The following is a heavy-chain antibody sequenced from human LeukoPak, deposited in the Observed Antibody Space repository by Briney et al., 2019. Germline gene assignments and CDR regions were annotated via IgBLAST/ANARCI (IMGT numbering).Heavy chain of an antibody. CDR3: ARSPGATWSFDY. CDR1: GFTFDTYS. J-gene: IGHJ4*02. D-gene: IGHD1-1*01. V-gene: IGHV3-21*01. CDR2: ISSSSSYI. Sequence: PGGSLRLSCAASGFTFDTYSMNWVRQSPGKGLEWVSSISSSSSYIYYADSVKGRFAISRDNAKNSLYMQMNSLRAEDTAVYYCARSPGATWSFDYWGQGILVTASS.